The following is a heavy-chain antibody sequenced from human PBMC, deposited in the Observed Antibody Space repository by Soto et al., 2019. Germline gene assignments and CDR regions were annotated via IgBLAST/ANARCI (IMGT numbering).Heavy chain of an antibody. J-gene: IGHJ4*02. D-gene: IGHD4-17*01. CDR3: ALYGGNSVYFDL. CDR2: IYYSGST. V-gene: IGHV4-30-4*01. Sequence: QVQLQESGPGLVKPSQTLSLTCTVSGGSISSGDYYWSWIRQPPGKGLEWIGYIYYSGSTYYNPSLKSRVNISVDTSKNQFSLEVSSVTAAGTAVYYCALYGGNSVYFDLWGQGTLVTVSS. CDR1: GGSISSGDYY.